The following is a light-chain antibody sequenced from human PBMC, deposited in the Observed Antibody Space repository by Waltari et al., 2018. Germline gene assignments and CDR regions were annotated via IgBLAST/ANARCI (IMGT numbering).Light chain of an antibody. CDR3: CSYVTSRTFV. V-gene: IGLV2-23*03. CDR2: EGN. Sequence: QSALTQPASVSGSPGQAITISCGGSRRVVDSYNLVSWYQQPPGKVPKLILYEGNKRPSGVSNRFSGSKSGDTASLTISGLQAEDEAAYYCCSYVTSRTFVFGGGTKVSVL. J-gene: IGLJ2*01. CDR1: RRVVDSYNL.